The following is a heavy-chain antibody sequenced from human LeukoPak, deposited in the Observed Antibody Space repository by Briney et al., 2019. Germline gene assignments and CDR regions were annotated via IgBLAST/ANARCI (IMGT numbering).Heavy chain of an antibody. Sequence: ASVKVSCKASGYTFTSYDINWVRQATGQGLEWMGWMNPNSGNTGYAQKFQGRVTITRNTSISTAYMELRSLRSDDTAVYYCARDHYYYDSSGYQYPFDPWGQGTLVTVSS. J-gene: IGHJ5*02. CDR1: GYTFTSYD. D-gene: IGHD3-22*01. CDR3: ARDHYYYDSSGYQYPFDP. CDR2: MNPNSGNT. V-gene: IGHV1-8*03.